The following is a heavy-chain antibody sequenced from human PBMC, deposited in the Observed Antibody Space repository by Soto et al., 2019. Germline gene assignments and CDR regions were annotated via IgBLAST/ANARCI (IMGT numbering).Heavy chain of an antibody. CDR1: GFTFSSYA. J-gene: IGHJ4*02. D-gene: IGHD6-6*01. CDR2: ISGSGGST. V-gene: IGHV3-23*01. CDR3: AKEWYGSSAWFYLDY. Sequence: EVQLLESGGGLVQPGGSLRLSCAASGFTFSSYAMSWVRQAPGKGLEWVSAISGSGGSTYYADSVKGRFTISRDNSKNTQKMQMSRRRAEDTADYYGAKEWYGSSAWFYLDYWGQGTMVTVSS.